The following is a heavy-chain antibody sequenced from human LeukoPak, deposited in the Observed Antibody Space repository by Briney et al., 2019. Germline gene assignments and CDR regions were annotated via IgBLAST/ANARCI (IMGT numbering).Heavy chain of an antibody. CDR2: IYPGDSDT. CDR3: ARLVGFGKLFPGWFDP. Sequence: GESLKISCKGSGYIFTSYWIGWVRQMPGKGLEWMGIIYPGDSDTRYSPSFQGQVTISADKSISTAYLQWSSLKASDTAMYYCARLVGFGKLFPGWFDPWGQGTLVTVSS. D-gene: IGHD3-10*01. V-gene: IGHV5-51*01. J-gene: IGHJ5*02. CDR1: GYIFTSYW.